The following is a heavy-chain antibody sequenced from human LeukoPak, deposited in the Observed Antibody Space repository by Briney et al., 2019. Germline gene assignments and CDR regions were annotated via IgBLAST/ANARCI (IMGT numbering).Heavy chain of an antibody. Sequence: GGSLRLSCAGSGFTFSQYEMNWVRQPPGKGLEWISYISTSSTTIYYADSVKGRFTISRDDAKNSLYLQMNSLRAEDTAVYYCARDEGSWNYEYWGQGTLVTVSS. CDR2: ISTSSTTI. D-gene: IGHD1-7*01. CDR3: ARDEGSWNYEY. J-gene: IGHJ4*02. V-gene: IGHV3-48*03. CDR1: GFTFSQYE.